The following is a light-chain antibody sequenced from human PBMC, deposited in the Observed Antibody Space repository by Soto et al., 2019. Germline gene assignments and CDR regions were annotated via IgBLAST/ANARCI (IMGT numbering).Light chain of an antibody. CDR3: QQRSNWPLT. J-gene: IGKJ4*01. Sequence: DIQMAQSPSSLSASIGDRVTITCRASQGISEYLAWYQQRPGNAPNLLIYGASILQSGVPSRFSGSGSGTHFTLTISSLEPEDFALYYCQQRSNWPLTFGGGTKVEIK. CDR2: GAS. CDR1: QGISEY. V-gene: IGKV1-27*01.